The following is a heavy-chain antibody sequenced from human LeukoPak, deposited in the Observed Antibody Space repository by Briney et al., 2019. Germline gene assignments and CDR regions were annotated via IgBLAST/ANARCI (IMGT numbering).Heavy chain of an antibody. CDR2: INPNSGGT. CDR1: GYTFTGYY. CDR3: ARENEKYYYGSGSYYAPHFDY. Sequence: ASVKVSCKASGYTFTGYYMHWVRQAPGQGLEWMGWINPNSGGTNYAQKFQGRVTMTRDTSISTAYMELSRLRSDDTAVYYCARENEKYYYGSGSYYAPHFDYRGQGTLVTVSS. D-gene: IGHD3-10*01. J-gene: IGHJ4*02. V-gene: IGHV1-2*02.